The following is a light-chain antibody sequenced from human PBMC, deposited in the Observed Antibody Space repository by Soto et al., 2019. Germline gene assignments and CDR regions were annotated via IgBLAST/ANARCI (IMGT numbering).Light chain of an antibody. CDR1: GSNIGSHD. CDR2: RND. V-gene: IGLV1-47*02. J-gene: IGLJ3*02. Sequence: QSALTQPPSASGTPGQRVTISCSGSGSNIGSHDVFWYQHLPGTAPKVLIYRNDQRPSGVPDRFSASRSGTSASLAISGLRSEDEADYYCVAWDDSLSARVFGGGTQLTVL. CDR3: VAWDDSLSARV.